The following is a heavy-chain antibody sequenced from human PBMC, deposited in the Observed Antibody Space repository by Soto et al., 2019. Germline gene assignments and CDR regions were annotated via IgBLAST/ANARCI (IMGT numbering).Heavy chain of an antibody. Sequence: QITLKESGPTLVKPTQTLTLTCTFSGFSLTTRGVAVGWIRQPPGTALEWLALIYWDDDEGYSPSLKSRLTITKDTSKKQVVLIMTNMDPVDTATYYCANRPRGFSYYFDYWGQGTLVTVSS. CDR1: GFSLTTRGVA. J-gene: IGHJ4*02. D-gene: IGHD3-10*01. CDR2: IYWDDDE. CDR3: ANRPRGFSYYFDY. V-gene: IGHV2-5*02.